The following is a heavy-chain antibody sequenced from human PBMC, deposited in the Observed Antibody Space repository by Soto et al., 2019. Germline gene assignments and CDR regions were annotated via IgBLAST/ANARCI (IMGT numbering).Heavy chain of an antibody. CDR1: GGSISCYY. Sequence: SETLSLTCTVSGGSISCYYWRWIRQPPGKGLEWIGNIFYSGSTYYNPSLKSRVTISVDTPKNQFSLNLSSVTAADTAVYYCARRPRVAMAGSFSYYYGMDVWGQGTTVTVSS. CDR3: ARRPRVAMAGSFSYYYGMDV. V-gene: IGHV4-59*08. D-gene: IGHD6-19*01. CDR2: IFYSGST. J-gene: IGHJ6*02.